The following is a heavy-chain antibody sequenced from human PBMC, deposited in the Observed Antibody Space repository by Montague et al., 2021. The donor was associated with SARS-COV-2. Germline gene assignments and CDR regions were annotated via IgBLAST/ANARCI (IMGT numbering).Heavy chain of an antibody. V-gene: IGHV4-59*01. CDR2: IYYSGST. J-gene: IGHJ6*03. D-gene: IGHD3-3*01. Sequence: SETLSLTCTVSGGSISSYYWSWIRQPPGKGLEWIGYIYYSGSTNYNPSLKSRVTISVDTSKNQFPLKLSSATAADTAVYYCAGTYYDFWSGFIHYYYMDVWGKGTTVTVSS. CDR3: AGTYYDFWSGFIHYYYMDV. CDR1: GGSISSYY.